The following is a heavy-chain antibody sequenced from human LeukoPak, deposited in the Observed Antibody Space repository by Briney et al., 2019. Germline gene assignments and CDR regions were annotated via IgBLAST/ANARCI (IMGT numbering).Heavy chain of an antibody. V-gene: IGHV3-23*01. Sequence: GGSLRLSCAASGFTFSSYGMSWVRQAPGKGLEWVSAISGSDGSTYYADSVKGRFTISRDNSKNTLYLQMNRLRAEDTAVYYCAKVPLIAAPKHFDYWGQGTLVTVSS. D-gene: IGHD6-13*01. J-gene: IGHJ4*02. CDR3: AKVPLIAAPKHFDY. CDR1: GFTFSSYG. CDR2: ISGSDGST.